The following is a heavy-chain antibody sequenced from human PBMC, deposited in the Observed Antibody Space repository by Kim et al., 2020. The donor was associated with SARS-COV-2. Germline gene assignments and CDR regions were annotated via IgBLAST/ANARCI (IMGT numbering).Heavy chain of an antibody. Sequence: SETLSLTCTVSGGSISSSSYYWGWIRQPPGKGLEWIGSIYYSGSTYYNPSLKSRVTISVDTSKNQFSLKLSSVTAADTAVYYCASQSWRGYCSGGSCYSGAYGPLPKNYYYYGMDVWGQGTTVTVSS. CDR2: IYYSGST. CDR1: GGSISSSSYY. J-gene: IGHJ6*02. CDR3: ASQSWRGYCSGGSCYSGAYGPLPKNYYYYGMDV. D-gene: IGHD2-15*01. V-gene: IGHV4-39*01.